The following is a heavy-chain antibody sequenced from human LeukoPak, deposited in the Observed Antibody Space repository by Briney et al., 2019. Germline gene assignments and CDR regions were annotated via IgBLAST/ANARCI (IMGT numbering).Heavy chain of an antibody. Sequence: ASVKVSCKASGYTFTTYGITWVRQAPGQGLEWMGWISSYNGNTICAQKFQDRVTMATDTSTSTAYMELRSLISDDTAVYYCARGHGRFGELYDAFDIWGQGTMVTVSS. J-gene: IGHJ3*02. CDR3: ARGHGRFGELYDAFDI. D-gene: IGHD3-10*01. CDR2: ISSYNGNT. CDR1: GYTFTTYG. V-gene: IGHV1-18*01.